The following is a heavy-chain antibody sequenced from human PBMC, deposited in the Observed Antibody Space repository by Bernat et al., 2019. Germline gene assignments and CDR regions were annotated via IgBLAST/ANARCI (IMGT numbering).Heavy chain of an antibody. J-gene: IGHJ6*03. D-gene: IGHD2-2*01. CDR2: INAGNGNT. V-gene: IGHV1-3*01. Sequence: QVQLVQSGAEVKKPGASVKVSCKASGYTFTSYAIHWVRQAPGQRLEWMGWINAGNGNTKYSQKFQGRVTITRDTSASTAYMELSSLRSEDTAVYYCARGVATAALNYYYYYMDVWGKGTTVTVSS. CDR3: ARGVATAALNYYYYYMDV. CDR1: GYTFTSYA.